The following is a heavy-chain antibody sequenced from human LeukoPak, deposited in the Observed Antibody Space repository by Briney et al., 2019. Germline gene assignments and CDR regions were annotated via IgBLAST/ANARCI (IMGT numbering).Heavy chain of an antibody. CDR1: GFTFDDYA. V-gene: IGHV3-9*01. CDR2: ISWKSGSI. D-gene: IGHD2-2*01. CDR3: AKALSYQLPSYGMDV. J-gene: IGHJ6*02. Sequence: PGRSLRLSCAASGFTFDDYAMHWVRHAPGKGLEWVSGISWKSGSIGYADSVKGRFTISRDNAKNSLYLQMNSLRAEDTALYYCAKALSYQLPSYGMDVWGQGTTVTVSS.